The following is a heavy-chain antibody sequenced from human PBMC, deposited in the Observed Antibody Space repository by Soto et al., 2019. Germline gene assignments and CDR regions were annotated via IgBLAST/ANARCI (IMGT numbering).Heavy chain of an antibody. D-gene: IGHD3-3*01. V-gene: IGHV4-39*01. CDR1: GGSISSSSYY. CDR3: ARHPLEAAPRFYYYYYYGMDV. CDR2: IYYSGST. J-gene: IGHJ6*02. Sequence: SETLSLTCTVSGGSISSSSYYWGWIRQPPGKGLEWIGSIYYSGSTYYNPSLKSRVTISVDTSKNQFSLKLSSVTAADTAVYYCARHPLEAAPRFYYYYYYGMDVWGQGTTVTVSS.